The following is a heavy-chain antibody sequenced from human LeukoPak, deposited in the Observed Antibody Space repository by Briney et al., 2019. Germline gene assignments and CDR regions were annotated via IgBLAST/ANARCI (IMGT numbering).Heavy chain of an antibody. CDR3: ARDPIGGRPDYLDL. CDR2: ISSDGSIT. V-gene: IGHV3-30*01. CDR1: GFSLWTYA. Sequence: HGGSLRLSCTASGFSLWTYAMHWVRQAPGKGFEWVAVISSDGSITIYPDSMRGRFTISRDNSKNTLYLEMKSLRGVDTALYFCARDPIGGRPDYLDLWGQGTPVTVSS. D-gene: IGHD3-10*01. J-gene: IGHJ4*02.